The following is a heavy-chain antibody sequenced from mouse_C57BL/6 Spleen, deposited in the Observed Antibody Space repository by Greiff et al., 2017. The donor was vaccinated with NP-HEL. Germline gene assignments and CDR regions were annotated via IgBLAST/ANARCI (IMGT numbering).Heavy chain of an antibody. CDR2: IYPGSGST. CDR1: GYTFTSYW. V-gene: IGHV1-55*01. CDR3: ARSHYDGSIDWYFDV. D-gene: IGHD1-1*01. J-gene: IGHJ1*03. Sequence: QVQLQQPGAELVKPGASVKMSCKASGYTFTSYWITWVKQRPGQGLEWIGDIYPGSGSTNYNEKFKSKATLTVDTSSSTAYMQLSSLTSEDSAVYYCARSHYDGSIDWYFDVWGTGTTVTVSS.